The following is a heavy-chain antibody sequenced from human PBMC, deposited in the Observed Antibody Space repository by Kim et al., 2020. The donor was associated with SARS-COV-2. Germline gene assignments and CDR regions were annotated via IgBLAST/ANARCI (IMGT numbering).Heavy chain of an antibody. V-gene: IGHV4-61*01. CDR3: ARDWVRSSGSLGGYGIDL. CDR2: IYYRGST. J-gene: IGHJ6*02. Sequence: SETLSLTCTVSGGSVSRGSDDWSWIRQPPGKGLEWIGYIYYRGSTNYNSSLKSRVTITVDTAKNQFSLKVSSVTAADAAVYYCARDWVRSSGSLGGYGIDLWGQGTPVTVSS. CDR1: GGSVSRGSDD. D-gene: IGHD3-22*01.